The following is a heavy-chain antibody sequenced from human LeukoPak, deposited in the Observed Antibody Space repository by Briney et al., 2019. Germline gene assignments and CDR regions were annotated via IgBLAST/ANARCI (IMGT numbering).Heavy chain of an antibody. Sequence: ASVKVSCEASGYTFTSYGISWVRQAPGQGLEWMGWISAYNGNTNYAQKLQGRVTMTTDTSTSTAYMELRSLRSDDTAVYYCARDVGRRSYFYYGMDVWGQGTTVTVSS. CDR2: ISAYNGNT. CDR1: GYTFTSYG. V-gene: IGHV1-18*01. D-gene: IGHD4-17*01. CDR3: ARDVGRRSYFYYGMDV. J-gene: IGHJ6*02.